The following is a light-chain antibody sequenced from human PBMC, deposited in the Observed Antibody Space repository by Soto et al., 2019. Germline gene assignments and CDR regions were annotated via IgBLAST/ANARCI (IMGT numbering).Light chain of an antibody. V-gene: IGLV3-9*01. CDR3: QVWDISTVV. CDR1: NIGSKN. J-gene: IGLJ2*01. Sequence: SYELTQPPSVSVALGQTARITCGGNNIGSKNVHWYQLQPGQAPVVVIYRDNNRPSRIPERFSGSNSGNRATLTISRAQAEDEADYYCQVWDISTVVFGGGTKLTVL. CDR2: RDN.